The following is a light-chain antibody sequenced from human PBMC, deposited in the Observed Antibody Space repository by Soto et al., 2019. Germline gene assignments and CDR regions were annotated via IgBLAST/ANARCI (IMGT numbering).Light chain of an antibody. CDR2: GAS. Sequence: EIVLTQSPGTLSLSPGERATLSCGASQSVSSSSYLAWYQQKPGQAPRLLIYGASSRATGIPDRFSGSGSGTDFTLTISRLEPEDFVVYYCQQYGSSPLTFGGGTKVEIK. CDR1: QSVSSSSY. CDR3: QQYGSSPLT. J-gene: IGKJ4*01. V-gene: IGKV3-20*01.